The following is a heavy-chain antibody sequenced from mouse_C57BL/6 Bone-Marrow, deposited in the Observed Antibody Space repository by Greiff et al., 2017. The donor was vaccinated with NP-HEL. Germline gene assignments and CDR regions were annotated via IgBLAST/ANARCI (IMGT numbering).Heavy chain of an antibody. D-gene: IGHD2-3*01. V-gene: IGHV8-12*01. CDR1: GFSLSTSGMR. J-gene: IGHJ3*01. Sequence: QVTLKESGPGILQPSQTLSLTCSFSGFSLSTSGMRVIWNRQPPGKGLEWLAHTYWDDDKRYNPSLKSRLTISKDTSRNQVFLKITRVDTADTATYYCARNYDGYYSFAYWGQGTLVTVSA. CDR3: ARNYDGYYSFAY. CDR2: TYWDDDK.